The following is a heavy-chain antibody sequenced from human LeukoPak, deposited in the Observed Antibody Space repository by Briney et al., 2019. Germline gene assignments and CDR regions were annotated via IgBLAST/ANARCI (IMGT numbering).Heavy chain of an antibody. V-gene: IGHV4-4*02. CDR1: GGSISSSNW. D-gene: IGHD6-19*01. CDR3: ARVYSSGWYVRWYFDY. CDR2: IYHSGST. Sequence: SETLSLTCAVSGGSISSSNWWSWVRQPPGKGLEWIGEIYHSGSTNYNPSLKSRVTISVDKSKNQFSLKLSSVTAADTAVYYCARVYSSGWYVRWYFDYWGQGTLVTVSS. J-gene: IGHJ4*02.